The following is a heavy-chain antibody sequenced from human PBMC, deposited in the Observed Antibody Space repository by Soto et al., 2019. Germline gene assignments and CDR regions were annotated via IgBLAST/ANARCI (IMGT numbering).Heavy chain of an antibody. J-gene: IGHJ5*02. CDR1: GGSXSSYY. CDR3: ASGYCSRTRDDICGYWPDH. Sequence: SETLSLTCTVSGGSXSSYYWSWIRQPPGKGLEWIGYIYYSGRTNYNPSLKSRVTISVDTSKNQFSLKLRSVTAVDTAGYYCASGYCSRTRDDICGYWPDHWGQGTLVTVSS. CDR2: IYYSGRT. D-gene: IGHD2-2*01. V-gene: IGHV4-59*01.